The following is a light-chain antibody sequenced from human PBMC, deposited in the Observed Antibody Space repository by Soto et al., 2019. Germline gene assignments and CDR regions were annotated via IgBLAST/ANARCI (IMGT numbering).Light chain of an antibody. CDR3: QQFKSYPIT. V-gene: IGKV3-15*01. CDR2: GAS. CDR1: QSVSSS. J-gene: IGKJ5*01. Sequence: EIVMTQSPATLSVSQGERATLSCRASQSVSSSLAWYQQKPGQAPRLLIHGASTRATGIPARFSGSGSGTEFTLTISSLQSEDFGTYYCQQFKSYPITFGQGTRLEI.